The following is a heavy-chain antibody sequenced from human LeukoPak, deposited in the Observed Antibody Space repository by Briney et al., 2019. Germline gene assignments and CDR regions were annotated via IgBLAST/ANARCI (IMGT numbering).Heavy chain of an antibody. CDR1: GYNFTSYW. D-gene: IGHD4-23*01. J-gene: IGHJ4*02. CDR3: ARQGGGNSADY. V-gene: IGHV5-51*01. CDR2: IYPGDSDI. Sequence: GESLKISCEGFGYNFTSYWIGWVRQMPGKGLEWMGIIYPGDSDIRYSPSFQGQVTISADKSISTAFLQWSTLKASDTAIYYCARQGGGNSADYWGQGTLVTVSS.